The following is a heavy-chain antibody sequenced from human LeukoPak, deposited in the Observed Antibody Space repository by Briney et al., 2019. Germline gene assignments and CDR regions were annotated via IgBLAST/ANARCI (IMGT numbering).Heavy chain of an antibody. J-gene: IGHJ4*02. Sequence: GGSLRLSCAASGFTFSNYSMNWVRQAPGKGLEWVSYISRSSSTIYHADSVKGRFTISRDNAKSSLYLQMNSLRAEDTAVYYCARVPVVTGGFDYWGQGTLVTVSS. CDR2: ISRSSSTI. CDR3: ARVPVVTGGFDY. D-gene: IGHD2-21*02. V-gene: IGHV3-48*04. CDR1: GFTFSNYS.